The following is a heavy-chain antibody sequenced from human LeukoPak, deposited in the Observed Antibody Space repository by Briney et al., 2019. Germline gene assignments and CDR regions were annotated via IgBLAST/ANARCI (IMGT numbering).Heavy chain of an antibody. CDR3: ASSPLARPPYYYYMDV. V-gene: IGHV4-34*01. CDR1: GGSFSGYY. Sequence: SETLSLTCAVYGGSFSGYYWSWIRQPPGKGLEWIGEINHSGSTNYNPSLKSRVTISVDTSKNQFSLKLSSVTAADTAVYYCASSPLARPPYYYYMDVWGKGTTVTVSS. J-gene: IGHJ6*03. CDR2: INHSGST. D-gene: IGHD6-6*01.